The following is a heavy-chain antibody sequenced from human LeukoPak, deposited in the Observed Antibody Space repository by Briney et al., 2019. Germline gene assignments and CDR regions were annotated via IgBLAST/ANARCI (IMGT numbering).Heavy chain of an antibody. CDR1: GGSISSYY. CDR3: ARVTQGYCSGGSCYPGYYYYYYYMDV. Sequence: PSETLSLTCTVSGGSISSYYWSWIRQPPGKGLEWIGRIYTSGSTNYNPSLKSRVTISVDTSKNQFSLKLSSVTAADTAVYYCARVTQGYCSGGSCYPGYYYYYYYMDVWGKGTTVTVSS. J-gene: IGHJ6*03. D-gene: IGHD2-15*01. V-gene: IGHV4-4*08. CDR2: IYTSGST.